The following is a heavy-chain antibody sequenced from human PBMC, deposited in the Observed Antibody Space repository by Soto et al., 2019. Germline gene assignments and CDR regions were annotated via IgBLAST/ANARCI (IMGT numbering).Heavy chain of an antibody. CDR3: AKGSGWGWYFDL. V-gene: IGHV3-30*18. CDR1: GFTFSTYG. J-gene: IGHJ2*01. CDR2: VSCDGNDK. Sequence: QVQLVESGGGVVQPGRSLRLSCEASGFTFSTYGVHWVRQAPDKGLEWVAVVSCDGNDKHYGDSVRGRFTISRDDSKNTLYLQMNSLRPEDTAVYYCAKGSGWGWYFDLWGRGTLVTVSS. D-gene: IGHD3-10*01.